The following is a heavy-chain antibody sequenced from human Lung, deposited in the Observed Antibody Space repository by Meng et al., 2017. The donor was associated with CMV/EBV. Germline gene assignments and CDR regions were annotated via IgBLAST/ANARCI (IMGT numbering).Heavy chain of an antibody. CDR1: GGXISGSGYF. Sequence: SXTXSLXCTVSGGXISGSGYFWSWIRQHPEKGLEWIGFIYDSGSTDYNPSLKSRLTISVDTSKNQFSLKLTSVTAADTAAYSYARGPGPITSSASDGFDNWXQGTXVTVSS. CDR2: IYDSGST. CDR3: ARGPGPITSSASDGFDN. D-gene: IGHD3-16*01. V-gene: IGHV4-31*03. J-gene: IGHJ3*02.